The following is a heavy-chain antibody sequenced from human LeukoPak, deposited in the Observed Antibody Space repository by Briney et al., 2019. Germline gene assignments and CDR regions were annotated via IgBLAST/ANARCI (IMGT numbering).Heavy chain of an antibody. Sequence: PGRSLRLSCAASGFTFRSYGMHWVRQAPGKGLEWVAFISYDGSNKYYADSVKGRFTISRDNAKNSLYLQMNSLRDEDTAVYYCARDLTEQQELDYWGQGTLVTVSS. CDR2: ISYDGSNK. J-gene: IGHJ4*02. CDR3: ARDLTEQQELDY. V-gene: IGHV3-30*03. CDR1: GFTFRSYG. D-gene: IGHD6-13*01.